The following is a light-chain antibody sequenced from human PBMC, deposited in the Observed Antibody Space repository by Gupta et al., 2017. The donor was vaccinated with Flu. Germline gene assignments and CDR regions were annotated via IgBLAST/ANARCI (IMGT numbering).Light chain of an antibody. V-gene: IGKV1-5*03. CDR2: KAS. Sequence: DIQVTQFPSTLPASVGDRVTITCRASQSVTTWLAWYQQKPGKAPKLLIYKASSLQTGVPSRFSGSGSGTEFTLTISSLQPDDFATYYCQQENYCSGTFGLGTKLESK. CDR1: QSVTTW. CDR3: QQENYCSGT. J-gene: IGKJ2*01.